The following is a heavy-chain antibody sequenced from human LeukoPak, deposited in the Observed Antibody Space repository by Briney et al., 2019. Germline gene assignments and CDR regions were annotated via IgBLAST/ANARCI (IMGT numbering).Heavy chain of an antibody. V-gene: IGHV4-59*08. J-gene: IGHJ4*02. D-gene: IGHD2-15*01. CDR2: IYYNGGT. Sequence: PSETLSLTCTVSVGSVTSYYWSWIRQPPGKGLEWIEYIYYNGGTNYNPSPKSRITISLDKSKNQFSLRLSSVTDADTAVYYCAGGGDKAKTGYWGQGTLVTASS. CDR3: AGGGDKAKTGY. CDR1: VGSVTSYY.